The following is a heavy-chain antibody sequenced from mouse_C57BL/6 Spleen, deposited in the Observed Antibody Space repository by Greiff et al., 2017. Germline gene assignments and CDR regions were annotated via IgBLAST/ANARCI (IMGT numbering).Heavy chain of an antibody. J-gene: IGHJ1*03. CDR2: INPNNGGT. CDR3: ARRDDGYYDWYFDV. CDR1: GYTFTDYN. D-gene: IGHD2-3*01. Sequence: VHVKQSGPELVKPGASVKIPCKASGYTFTDYNMDWVKQSHGKSLEWIGDINPNNGGTIYNQKFKGKATLTVDKSSSTAYMELRSLTSEDTAVYYCARRDDGYYDWYFDVWGTGTTVTVSS. V-gene: IGHV1-18*01.